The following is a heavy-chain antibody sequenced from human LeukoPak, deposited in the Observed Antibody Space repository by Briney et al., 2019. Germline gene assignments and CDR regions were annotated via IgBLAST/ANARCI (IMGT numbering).Heavy chain of an antibody. Sequence: PGGSLRLSCAAPGFTFNTHALSWVRQALGKGLEWVSTLSDGTYYADSVQGRFTISRDNSKNTLYLQMDSLTTDDTAIYFCARSRGPGTHWFNPWGQGTLVTVSS. CDR1: GFTFNTHA. V-gene: IGHV3-23*01. CDR3: ARSRGPGTHWFNP. CDR2: LSDGT. D-gene: IGHD3-10*01. J-gene: IGHJ5*02.